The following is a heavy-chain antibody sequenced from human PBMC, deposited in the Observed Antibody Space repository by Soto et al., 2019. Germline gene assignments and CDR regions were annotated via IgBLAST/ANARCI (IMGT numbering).Heavy chain of an antibody. J-gene: IGHJ5*02. V-gene: IGHV3-48*02. Sequence: GGSLRLSCAASGFTFSTYSMNWVRQAPGKGLEWISYITSSSTTIYYADSVKGRFTISRDNAKNSLYLQMNSLRDEDTAVYYCARDNGLAGSFDPWGQGTLVTVSS. CDR2: ITSSSTTI. CDR3: ARDNGLAGSFDP. CDR1: GFTFSTYS. D-gene: IGHD6-13*01.